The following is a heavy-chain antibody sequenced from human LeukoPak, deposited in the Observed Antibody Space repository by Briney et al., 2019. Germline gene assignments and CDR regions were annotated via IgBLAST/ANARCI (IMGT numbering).Heavy chain of an antibody. J-gene: IGHJ5*02. V-gene: IGHV4-4*08. D-gene: IGHD4-23*01. CDR2: MCPNGRT. CDR1: DSISSYC. Sequence: SETLSLTCTDDSISSYCCSWVRQPPGKGLEWIGFMCPNGRTDYNPSLKSRVTMSIDTSKNQLSMELRFLTAADTAVYYCATSYDGKTAPYDLWGHGTLVTVSS. CDR3: ATSYDGKTAPYDL.